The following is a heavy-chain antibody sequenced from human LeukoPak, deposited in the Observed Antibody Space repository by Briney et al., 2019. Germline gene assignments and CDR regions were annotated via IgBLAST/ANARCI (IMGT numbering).Heavy chain of an antibody. V-gene: IGHV3-11*01. Sequence: GGSLRLSCAASGFTFSDYYMSWIRQAPGKGLEWVSYISSSGSTIYYADSVKGRFTISRDNAKNSLYLQMNSLRAEDTAVYYYARDAYCSSTSCYVDFDYWGQGTLVTVSS. CDR3: ARDAYCSSTSCYVDFDY. J-gene: IGHJ4*02. CDR1: GFTFSDYY. CDR2: ISSSGSTI. D-gene: IGHD2-2*01.